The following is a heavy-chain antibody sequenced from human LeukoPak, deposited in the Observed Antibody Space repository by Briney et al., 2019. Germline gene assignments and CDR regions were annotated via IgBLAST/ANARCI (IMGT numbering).Heavy chain of an antibody. Sequence: GGSLRLSCAASGFTFSSYNMNWVRQAPGKGLEWVSYISGSSSTIYYADSVKGRSTISRDNAKNSLYLQMNSLRAEDTAVYYCARNVLGYSGNAFDIWGQGTMLTVSS. J-gene: IGHJ3*02. CDR3: ARNVLGYSGNAFDI. D-gene: IGHD3-9*01. V-gene: IGHV3-48*01. CDR2: ISGSSSTI. CDR1: GFTFSSYN.